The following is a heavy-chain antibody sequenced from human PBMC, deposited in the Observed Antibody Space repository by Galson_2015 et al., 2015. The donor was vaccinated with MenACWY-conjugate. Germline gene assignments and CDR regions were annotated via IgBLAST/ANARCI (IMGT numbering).Heavy chain of an antibody. Sequence: SLRLSCAASGFTFRNYWMTWVRQAPGKGLEWVASIKKDGSEKYYVDSVKGRFTISRDNAKNSLYLEMNSLSVEDTAVYSCARGRYGMDVWGQGTTVTASS. CDR3: ARGRYGMDV. CDR2: IKKDGSEK. CDR1: GFTFRNYW. J-gene: IGHJ6*02. V-gene: IGHV3-7*03.